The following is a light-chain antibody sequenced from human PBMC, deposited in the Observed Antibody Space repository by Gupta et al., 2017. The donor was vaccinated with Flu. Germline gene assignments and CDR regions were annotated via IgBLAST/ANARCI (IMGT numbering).Light chain of an antibody. V-gene: IGLV1-44*01. J-gene: IGLJ1*01. CDR1: ISNIGRNS. CDR3: ASWDDSRNAYV. Sequence: SVLAQPPSASGTPGQSITISCSGSISNIGRNSVSWYQQLPGTAPKLLIFTNDQRPSGVPDRFSGSKSGASASLAISGLHFEDEADYYCASWDDSRNAYVFGTGTEVTVL. CDR2: TND.